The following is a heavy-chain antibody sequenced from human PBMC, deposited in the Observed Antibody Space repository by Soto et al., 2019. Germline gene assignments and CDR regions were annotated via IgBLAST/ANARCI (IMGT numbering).Heavy chain of an antibody. CDR2: SRNKPNSYTT. CDR1: GFTFSDHY. V-gene: IGHV3-72*01. CDR3: ARGGRYYYYALDV. J-gene: IGHJ6*02. Sequence: GGSLRLSCAASGFTFSDHYMDWVRQAPGKGLEWVGRSRNKPNSYTTEYAASVKGRVTISRDDSEKSLYLQMNSLKIEDTAVYYCARGGRYYYYALDVWGQGTTVTVSS.